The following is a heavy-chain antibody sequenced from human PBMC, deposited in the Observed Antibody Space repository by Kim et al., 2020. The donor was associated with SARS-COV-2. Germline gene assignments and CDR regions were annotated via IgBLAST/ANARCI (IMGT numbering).Heavy chain of an antibody. Sequence: NKYYADSVKGRFTISRDNSKNTLYLQMNSLRAEDTAVYYCANSGDYRGSWGQGTLVTVSS. CDR2: NK. D-gene: IGHD4-17*01. J-gene: IGHJ5*02. CDR3: ANSGDYRGS. V-gene: IGHV3-30*02.